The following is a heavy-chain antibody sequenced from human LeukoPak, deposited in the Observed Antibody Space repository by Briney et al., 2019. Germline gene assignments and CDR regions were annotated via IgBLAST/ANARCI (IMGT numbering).Heavy chain of an antibody. V-gene: IGHV3-23*01. CDR2: ISGSGVGT. CDR3: AKGRSSTWYSTFDI. D-gene: IGHD6-13*01. J-gene: IGHJ3*02. CDR1: GFTFSSYG. Sequence: GGSLRLSCAAAGFTFSSYGMSWVRQAPGKGLEWVSGISGSGVGTYYADSVKGRFTVPRDKSKNTLYLQMNSLRAEDTAVYYCAKGRSSTWYSTFDIWGQGTMVTVSS.